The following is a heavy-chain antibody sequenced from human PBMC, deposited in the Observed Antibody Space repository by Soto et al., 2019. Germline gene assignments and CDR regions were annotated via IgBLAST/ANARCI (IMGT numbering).Heavy chain of an antibody. V-gene: IGHV5-10-1*01. Sequence: PGDSLNISCKGSGYSFTSYWISWVRQMAGRGLEWMGRIDPSDSYTNYSPSFQGHVTISADKSISTAYLQWSSLKASDTAMYYCARQSVITGTDYYYYGMDVWGQGTTVTVSS. D-gene: IGHD1-7*01. CDR3: ARQSVITGTDYYYYGMDV. CDR1: GYSFTSYW. J-gene: IGHJ6*02. CDR2: IDPSDSYT.